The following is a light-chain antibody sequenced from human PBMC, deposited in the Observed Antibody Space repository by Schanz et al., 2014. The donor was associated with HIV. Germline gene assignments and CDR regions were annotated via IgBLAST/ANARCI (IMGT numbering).Light chain of an antibody. CDR1: QSVSSSY. CDR3: QQYNNWPT. V-gene: IGKV3-15*01. Sequence: EIVLTQSPGTLSLSPGERATLSCRASQSVSSSYLAWYQQKPGQAPRLLIYGASTRATGVAARFSGSGSGTEFTLTISSLQSEDFAVYYCQQYNNWPTFGQGTRLEIK. CDR2: GAS. J-gene: IGKJ5*01.